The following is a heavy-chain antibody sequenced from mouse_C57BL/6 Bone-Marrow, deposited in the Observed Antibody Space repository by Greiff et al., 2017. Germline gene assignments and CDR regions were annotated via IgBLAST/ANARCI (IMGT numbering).Heavy chain of an antibody. V-gene: IGHV5-6*01. Sequence: EVQLVESGGDLVKPGGSLKLSCAASGFTFSSYGMSWVRQTPDKRLEWVATISSGGSYTYYPDSVKGRFTISRDNAKNTLYLQMSSLKSEDTAMYYCARGLAYWGQGTLVTVSA. CDR2: ISSGGSYT. CDR3: ARGLAY. J-gene: IGHJ3*01. CDR1: GFTFSSYG.